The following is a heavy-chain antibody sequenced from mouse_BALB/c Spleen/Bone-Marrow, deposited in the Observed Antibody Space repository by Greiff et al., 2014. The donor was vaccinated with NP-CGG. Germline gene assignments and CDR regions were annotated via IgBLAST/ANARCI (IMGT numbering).Heavy chain of an antibody. J-gene: IGHJ3*01. V-gene: IGHV14-3*02. CDR2: IDPANGNT. D-gene: IGHD1-1*01. CDR3: AIYYYGSSGFAY. CDR1: GFNIKDTY. Sequence: LVKSGAELVKPGASVKLSCTASGFNIKDTYMHWVKQRPEQGLEWIGRIDPANGNTKYDPKFQGKATITADTSSNTAYLQLSSLTSEDTAVYYCAIYYYGSSGFAYWGQGTLVTVSA.